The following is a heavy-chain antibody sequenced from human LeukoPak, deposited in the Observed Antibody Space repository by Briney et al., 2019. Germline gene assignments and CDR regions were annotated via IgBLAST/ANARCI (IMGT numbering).Heavy chain of an antibody. V-gene: IGHV3-72*01. CDR1: GFSLSNHY. Sequence: GGSLRLSCAASGFSLSNHYINWLRQTPGKGLEWVGRTRNKAESYKTEYAASVKGRFTISRDDSKKSLFLHMNGLKTEDTAVYYCARESAICQVVARSYMDVWGKGTTVTVSS. CDR3: ARESAICQVVARSYMDV. CDR2: TRNKAESYKT. J-gene: IGHJ6*03. D-gene: IGHD5/OR15-5a*01.